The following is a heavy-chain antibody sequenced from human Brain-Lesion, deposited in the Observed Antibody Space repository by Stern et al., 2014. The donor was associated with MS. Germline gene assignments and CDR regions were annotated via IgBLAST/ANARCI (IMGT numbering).Heavy chain of an antibody. CDR3: ATLSPGAGGNYYRHFDY. V-gene: IGHV1-24*01. CDR1: GYTLTELS. D-gene: IGHD1-26*01. Sequence: QVQLVQSGAEVKKPGASVKVSCKVSGYTLTELSMHWGRQAPRKGLERMGGFDPEDGETIYAPKFQGRFTMTEDTSTDTAYMELSSLRSEDTAVYYCATLSPGAGGNYYRHFDYWGQGTLVTVSS. J-gene: IGHJ4*02. CDR2: FDPEDGET.